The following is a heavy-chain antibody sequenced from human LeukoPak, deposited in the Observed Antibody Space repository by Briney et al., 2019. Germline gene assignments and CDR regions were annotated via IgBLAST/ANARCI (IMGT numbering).Heavy chain of an antibody. D-gene: IGHD1-26*01. J-gene: IGHJ5*02. V-gene: IGHV1-69*06. CDR3: ARVVGTTTGDWFDP. CDR2: IIPIFGTA. Sequence: SVKVSCKASGGTFSYYAINWVRQAPGQGLEWMGGIIPIFGTAKYAQKFQGRVTITADKSTSTAYMELSSLRSEDTAVYYCARVVGTTTGDWFDPWGQGPLVTVSS. CDR1: GGTFSYYA.